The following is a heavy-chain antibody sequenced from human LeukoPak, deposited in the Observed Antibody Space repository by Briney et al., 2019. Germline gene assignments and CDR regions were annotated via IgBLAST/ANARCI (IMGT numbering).Heavy chain of an antibody. D-gene: IGHD3-22*01. CDR3: ARVRDYYDSRGYYFEYFDH. Sequence: PGGSLRLSCAASGLTASRNYMSWVRKAPGKGLKWVSVPYSGGSTNYADSVKGRFTISRDNSKNPLYLQMNSLRAEDTAVYYCARVRDYYDSRGYYFEYFDHWGQGTLVTVSS. V-gene: IGHV3-53*01. J-gene: IGHJ1*01. CDR2: PYSGGST. CDR1: GLTASRNY.